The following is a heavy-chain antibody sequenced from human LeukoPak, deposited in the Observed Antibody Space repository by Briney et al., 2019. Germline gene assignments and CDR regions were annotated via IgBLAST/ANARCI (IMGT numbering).Heavy chain of an antibody. CDR2: INWKGDRT. Sequence: GGSLRLSCAASGFTFDDYGMSWVRQVAGKGLEWVSTINWKGDRTYYVDSVKGRFTISRDNRKNSLYLQMNSLRAEDTAVYYCARSVVVVAATDYWGQGTLVTVSS. D-gene: IGHD2-15*01. CDR3: ARSVVVVAATDY. V-gene: IGHV3-20*04. CDR1: GFTFDDYG. J-gene: IGHJ4*02.